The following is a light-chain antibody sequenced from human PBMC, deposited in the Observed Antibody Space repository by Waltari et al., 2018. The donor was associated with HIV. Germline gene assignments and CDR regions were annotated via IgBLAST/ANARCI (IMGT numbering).Light chain of an antibody. CDR1: QSVSSN. Sequence: EIVMTQSPATLSVSPGERATISCRASQSVSSNLAWYQQKPGQAPRLLLYGASTRATGIPARFSGSGSGTEFTLTISSLQSEDFAVYYCQQYNNWPPLMYTFGQGTKLEIK. V-gene: IGKV3-15*01. CDR3: QQYNNWPPLMYT. J-gene: IGKJ2*01. CDR2: GAS.